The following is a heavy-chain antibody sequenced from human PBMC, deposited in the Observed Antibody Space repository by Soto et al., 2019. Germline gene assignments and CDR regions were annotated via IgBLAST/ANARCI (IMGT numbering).Heavy chain of an antibody. CDR1: GYSVSSNSAA. J-gene: IGHJ6*02. V-gene: IGHV6-1*01. D-gene: IGHD5-18*01. CDR2: TYYRSKWYN. Sequence: PSHTLSLTCAISGYSVSSNSAALNWIRQSPSRGLEWLGRTYYRSKWYNDYAVSVKSRITINPDTSKNQFSLQLNSVTPEDTAVYYCARGRGYTVGARYGMDVWGQGTTVTVSS. CDR3: ARGRGYTVGARYGMDV.